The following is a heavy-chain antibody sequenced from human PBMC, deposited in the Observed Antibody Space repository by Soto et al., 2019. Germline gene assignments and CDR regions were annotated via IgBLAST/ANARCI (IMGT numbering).Heavy chain of an antibody. CDR1: GGSISSYY. J-gene: IGHJ4*02. CDR3: ARRYGSAFDY. CDR2: IYYSGST. D-gene: IGHD3-10*01. Sequence: PSETLSLTCTVSGGSISSYYWSWIRQPPGKGLEWIGYIYYSGSTNYNPSLKSRVTISVDTSKNQFSLKLSSVTAADTAVYYCARRYGSAFDYWGQGTLVTVSS. V-gene: IGHV4-59*08.